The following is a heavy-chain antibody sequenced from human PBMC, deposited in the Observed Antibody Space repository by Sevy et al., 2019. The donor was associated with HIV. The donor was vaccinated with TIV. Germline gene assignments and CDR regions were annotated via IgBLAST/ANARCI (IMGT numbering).Heavy chain of an antibody. CDR2: ISGSGVST. Sequence: GGSLRLSCAASGFTFSSYDMSWVRQAPGKGLEWVSVISGSGVSTYYADSVKGRFTISRDNSKNTLYLQLNSLRAEDTAVYYCAKSMGCFDAFDIWGQRTMVTVSS. D-gene: IGHD2-15*01. V-gene: IGHV3-23*01. J-gene: IGHJ3*02. CDR1: GFTFSSYD. CDR3: AKSMGCFDAFDI.